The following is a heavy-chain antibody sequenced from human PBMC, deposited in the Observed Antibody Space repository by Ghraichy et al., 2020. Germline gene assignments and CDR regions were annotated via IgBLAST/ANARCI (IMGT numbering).Heavy chain of an antibody. CDR1: GFTFSSYA. D-gene: IGHD3-3*01. CDR2: ISSNGGST. CDR3: ARDRDYDFWSGYYFGAFDI. Sequence: GGSLRLSCAASGFTFSSYAMHWVRQAPGKGLEYVSAISSNGGSTYYANSVKGRFTISRDNSKNTLYLQMGSLRAEDMAVYYCARDRDYDFWSGYYFGAFDIWGQGTMVTVSS. V-gene: IGHV3-64*01. J-gene: IGHJ3*02.